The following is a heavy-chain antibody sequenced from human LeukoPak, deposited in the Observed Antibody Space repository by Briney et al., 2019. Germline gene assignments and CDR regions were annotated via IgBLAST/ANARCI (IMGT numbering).Heavy chain of an antibody. D-gene: IGHD6-13*01. Sequence: SETLSLTCAVYGGSFSGYYWSWIRQPPGKGLEWIGEINHSGSTNYNPSLKSRVTISVDTSKNQFSLRLSSVTAADTAVYYCARGFKQQLVIRWFDPWGQGTLVTVSS. J-gene: IGHJ5*02. CDR3: ARGFKQQLVIRWFDP. CDR1: GGSFSGYY. V-gene: IGHV4-34*01. CDR2: INHSGST.